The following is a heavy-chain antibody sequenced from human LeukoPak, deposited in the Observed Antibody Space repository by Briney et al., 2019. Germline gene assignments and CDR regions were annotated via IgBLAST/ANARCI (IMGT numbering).Heavy chain of an antibody. Sequence: ASVKVSCKASGYTFTSYDINWVRQAPGQGLEWMGRINPNSGGTNYAQKFQGRVTMTRDTSISTAYMELSRLRSDDTAVYYCARDPTPYYYYYYMDVWGKGTTVTVSS. CDR1: GYTFTSYD. CDR3: ARDPTPYYYYYYMDV. J-gene: IGHJ6*03. V-gene: IGHV1-2*06. CDR2: INPNSGGT.